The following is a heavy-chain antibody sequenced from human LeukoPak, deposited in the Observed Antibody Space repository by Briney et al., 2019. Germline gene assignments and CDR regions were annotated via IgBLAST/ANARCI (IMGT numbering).Heavy chain of an antibody. CDR2: IYYSGST. D-gene: IGHD4-17*01. J-gene: IGHJ4*02. V-gene: IGHV4-39*07. CDR3: ARNGYYSADY. Sequence: SETLSLTCTVSGGSINSRIYYWGWIRQPPGKGLEWIGSIYYSGSTYYNPSLKSRVTISLDKSKNQFSLKLTSVTAADTAVYYCARNGYYSADYWGQGTLVTVSS. CDR1: GGSINSRIYY.